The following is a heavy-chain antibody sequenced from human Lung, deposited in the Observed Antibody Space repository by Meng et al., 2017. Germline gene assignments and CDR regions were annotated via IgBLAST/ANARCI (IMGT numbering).Heavy chain of an antibody. CDR3: ARGPTTMAHDFDY. Sequence: QVQLQKWGAGLLKPSETLSLTCGVSGGSFSDYYWGWIRQPPGKGLEWIGEINHSGSTNYNPSLESRAIISVDTSQNNLSLKLSSVTAADSAVYYCARGPTTMAHDFDYWGQGTLVTVSS. CDR1: GGSFSDYY. V-gene: IGHV4-34*01. J-gene: IGHJ4*02. D-gene: IGHD4-11*01. CDR2: INHSGST.